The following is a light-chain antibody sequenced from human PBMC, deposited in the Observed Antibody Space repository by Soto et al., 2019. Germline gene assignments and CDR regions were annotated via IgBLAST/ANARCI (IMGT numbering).Light chain of an antibody. CDR3: CSFAGSAGTDRFV. CDR2: DDI. CDR1: SSDVGTYNF. J-gene: IGLJ1*01. Sequence: QSALTQPASVSGSPGQSITISCTGTSSDVGTYNFVSWYQQHPGKAPRLMIYDDIKRPSGVSTRFSGSKSGNTASLTISGLQAEDEADYYCCSFAGSAGTDRFVFGSGTKVTVL. V-gene: IGLV2-23*01.